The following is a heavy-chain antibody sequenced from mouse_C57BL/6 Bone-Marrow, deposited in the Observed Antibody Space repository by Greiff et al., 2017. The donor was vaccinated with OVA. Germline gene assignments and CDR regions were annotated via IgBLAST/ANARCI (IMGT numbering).Heavy chain of an antibody. D-gene: IGHD1-1*01. V-gene: IGHV1-55*01. CDR1: GYTFTSYW. J-gene: IGHJ1*01. Sequence: QVQLQQPGAELVKPGASVKMSCKASGYTFTSYWITWVKQRPGQGLEWIGDIYPGSGSTNYNEKFKSKATLTVDTSSSTAYMQLSSLTSADSAVYDCAGGYYGGSWYFDVWGAGTAVTVSS. CDR2: IYPGSGST. CDR3: AGGYYGGSWYFDV.